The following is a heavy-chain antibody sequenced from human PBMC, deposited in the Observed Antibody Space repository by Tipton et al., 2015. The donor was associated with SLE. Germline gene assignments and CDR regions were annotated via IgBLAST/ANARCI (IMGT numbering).Heavy chain of an antibody. J-gene: IGHJ4*02. Sequence: TLSLTCTVSGGSISSKNYYWGWIRQPPGKGLEWIGSTHYSGSTYDNPSFKSRVTISVDTSKNQFSLKLSSVTAADTAVYYCARTEQGAGSYYRLVFEIWGQGTLVTVSS. CDR1: GGSISSKNYY. D-gene: IGHD3-10*01. CDR3: ARTEQGAGSYYRLVFEI. V-gene: IGHV4-39*07. CDR2: THYSGST.